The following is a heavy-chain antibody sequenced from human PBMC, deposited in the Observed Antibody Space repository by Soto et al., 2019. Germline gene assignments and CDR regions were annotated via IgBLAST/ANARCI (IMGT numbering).Heavy chain of an antibody. CDR2: IYYSGST. Sequence: QVQLQESGPGLVKPSETLSLTCTVSGGSISSYYWSWIRQPPGKGLEWIGYIYYSGSTNYNPSLKSRVTISVDTSKNQFSLKLSSVTAADTAVYYCARSDYGDYVAFDIWGQGTMVTVSS. CDR1: GGSISSYY. D-gene: IGHD4-17*01. J-gene: IGHJ3*02. V-gene: IGHV4-59*01. CDR3: ARSDYGDYVAFDI.